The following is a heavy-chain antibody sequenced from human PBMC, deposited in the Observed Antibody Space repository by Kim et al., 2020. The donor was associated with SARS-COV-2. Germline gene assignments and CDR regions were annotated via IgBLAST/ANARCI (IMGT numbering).Heavy chain of an antibody. CDR2: ISYDGSNK. J-gene: IGHJ4*02. CDR3: AKDQALIVVVPAGLDY. CDR1: GFTFSSYG. V-gene: IGHV3-30*18. Sequence: GGSLRLSCAASGFTFSSYGMHWVRQAPGKGLEWVAVISYDGSNKYYADSVKGRFTISRDNSKNTLYLQMNSLRAEDTAVYYCAKDQALIVVVPAGLDYWGQGTLVTVSS. D-gene: IGHD2-2*01.